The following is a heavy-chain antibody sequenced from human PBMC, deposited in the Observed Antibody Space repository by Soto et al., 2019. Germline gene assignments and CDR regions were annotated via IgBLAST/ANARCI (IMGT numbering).Heavy chain of an antibody. CDR3: ARDLDWNDVGAFDI. J-gene: IGHJ3*02. CDR1: GFTVSSNY. V-gene: IGHV3-53*01. CDR2: IYSGGST. D-gene: IGHD1-1*01. Sequence: GGSLRLSCAASGFTVSSNYMSWVRQAPGKGLEWVSVIYSGGSTYYADSVKGRFTISRDNSKNTLYLQMNSLRAEDTAVYYCARDLDWNDVGAFDIWGQGTMVTVSS.